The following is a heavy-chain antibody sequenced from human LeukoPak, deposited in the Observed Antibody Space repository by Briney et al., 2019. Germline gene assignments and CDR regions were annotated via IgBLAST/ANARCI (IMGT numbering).Heavy chain of an antibody. D-gene: IGHD1-26*01. V-gene: IGHV3-30-3*01. Sequence: TGGSLRLSCAASGFTFSSYAMHWVRQAPGKGLEWVAVISYDGSNKYYADSVKGRFTISRDNSKNTLYLQMNSLRAEDTAMYYCARDNSEEGVGDNWFDPWGQGTLVTVSS. CDR2: ISYDGSNK. CDR3: ARDNSEEGVGDNWFDP. J-gene: IGHJ5*02. CDR1: GFTFSSYA.